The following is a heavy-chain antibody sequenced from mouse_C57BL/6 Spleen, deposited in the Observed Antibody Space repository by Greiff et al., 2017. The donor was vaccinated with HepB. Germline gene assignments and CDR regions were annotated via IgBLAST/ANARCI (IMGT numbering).Heavy chain of an antibody. J-gene: IGHJ3*01. CDR1: GFTFSDYG. Sequence: EVQRVESGGGLVKPGGSLKLSCAASGFTFSDYGMHWVRQAPEKGLEWVAYISSGSSTIYYADTVKGRFTISRDNAKNTLFLQMTSLRSEDTAMYYCARPEIYYGIACFAYWGQGTLVTVSA. V-gene: IGHV5-17*01. CDR3: ARPEIYYGIACFAY. CDR2: ISSGSSTI. D-gene: IGHD2-1*01.